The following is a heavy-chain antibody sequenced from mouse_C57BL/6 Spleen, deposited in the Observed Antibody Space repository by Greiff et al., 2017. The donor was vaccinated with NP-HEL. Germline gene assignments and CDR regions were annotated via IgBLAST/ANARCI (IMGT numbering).Heavy chain of an antibody. D-gene: IGHD1-1*01. CDR2: IDPSDSYT. Sequence: QVQLQQPGAELVKPGASVKLSCKASGYTFTSYWMQWVKQRPGQGLEWIGEIDPSDSYTNYNQKFKGKATLTVDTSSSTAYMQLSSLTSEDSAVYYCARSSSSSTVVAPWFAYWGQGTLVTVSA. J-gene: IGHJ3*01. CDR3: ARSSSSSTVVAPWFAY. V-gene: IGHV1-50*01. CDR1: GYTFTSYW.